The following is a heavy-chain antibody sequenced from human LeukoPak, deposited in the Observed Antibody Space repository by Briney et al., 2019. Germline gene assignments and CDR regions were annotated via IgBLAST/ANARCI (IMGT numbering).Heavy chain of an antibody. V-gene: IGHV4-34*01. CDR2: INHSGST. Sequence: SETLSLTCAVYGGSFSGYYWSWIRQPPGKGLEWIGEINHSGSTNYNPSLKSRVTISVDTPKNQFSLKLSSVTAADTAVYYCARVPWYGDQYFDYWGQGTLVTVSS. CDR1: GGSFSGYY. CDR3: ARVPWYGDQYFDY. J-gene: IGHJ4*02. D-gene: IGHD4-17*01.